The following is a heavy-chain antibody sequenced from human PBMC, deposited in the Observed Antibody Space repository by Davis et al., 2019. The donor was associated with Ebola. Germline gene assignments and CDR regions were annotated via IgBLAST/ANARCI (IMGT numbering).Heavy chain of an antibody. Sequence: ASVKVSCKASGGTFSSYAISWVRQAPGQGLEWMGWISAYNGNTNSAQKLQGRVTMTTDTSTSTAYMELRSLRSDDTAVYYCARVEEDYDFWSGYPNPNWFDPWGQGTLVTVSS. D-gene: IGHD3-3*01. J-gene: IGHJ5*02. V-gene: IGHV1-18*01. CDR1: GGTFSSYA. CDR3: ARVEEDYDFWSGYPNPNWFDP. CDR2: ISAYNGNT.